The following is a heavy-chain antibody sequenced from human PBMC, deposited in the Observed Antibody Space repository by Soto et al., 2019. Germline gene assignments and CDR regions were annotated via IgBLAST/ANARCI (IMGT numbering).Heavy chain of an antibody. D-gene: IGHD6-13*01. CDR3: ARDRIAADGTEVAFDF. Sequence: SETLSLTCTVSGGSISSYYWSWIRQPPGKGLEWIAYIDYSGSIKYNPSLKSRVTISVDTSKNQISLKLSSVTAADTAIYYCARDRIAADGTEVAFDFWGQGTMVTVSS. CDR1: GGSISSYY. CDR2: IDYSGSI. V-gene: IGHV4-59*01. J-gene: IGHJ3*01.